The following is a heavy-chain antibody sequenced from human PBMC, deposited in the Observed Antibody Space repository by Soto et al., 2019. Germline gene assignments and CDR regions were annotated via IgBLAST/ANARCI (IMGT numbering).Heavy chain of an antibody. J-gene: IGHJ3*02. D-gene: IGHD3-3*01. Sequence: QLHLVQSGAVVKKPGASVTVSCSASGYPVTAYYMHWVRQAPGLGLEWMGGINPATGAAKYTQTFQGRVTSTRDTSTATVVMELCGLTSGASPGFYFARGGGVGVAGSAAFDMWGQGTLVSGSS. V-gene: IGHV1-2*01. CDR3: ARGGGVGVAGSAAFDM. CDR1: GYPVTAYY. CDR2: INPATGAA.